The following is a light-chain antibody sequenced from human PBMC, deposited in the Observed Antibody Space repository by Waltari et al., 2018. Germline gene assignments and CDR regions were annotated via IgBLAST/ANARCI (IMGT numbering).Light chain of an antibody. CDR3: QQTYSTPPT. CDR1: QSINTY. CDR2: AAS. J-gene: IGKJ1*01. Sequence: DIQMTQSPASLSASVGARVTITCRASQSINTYLNWYQQKPEKAPKLLIYAASSLQSGVPSRFTGSGSGTEFSLTISSLQPEDFATYYCQQTYSTPPTFGQGTNVEIK. V-gene: IGKV1-39*01.